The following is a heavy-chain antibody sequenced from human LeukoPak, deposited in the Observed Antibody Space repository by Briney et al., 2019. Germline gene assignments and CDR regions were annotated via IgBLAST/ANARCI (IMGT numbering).Heavy chain of an antibody. J-gene: IGHJ5*02. CDR2: INHSGST. CDR1: GGSFSGYY. D-gene: IGHD1-26*01. Sequence: SETLSLTCAVYGGSFSGYYWSWIRQPPGKGLEWIGEINHSGSTNYNPSLKSRVTISVDTSKNQFFLKLSSVTAADTAVYYCARDHLTNSGSSFDPWGQGTLVTVSS. CDR3: ARDHLTNSGSSFDP. V-gene: IGHV4-34*01.